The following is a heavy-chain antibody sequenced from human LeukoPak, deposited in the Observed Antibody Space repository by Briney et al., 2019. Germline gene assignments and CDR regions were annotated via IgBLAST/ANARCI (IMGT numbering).Heavy chain of an antibody. CDR1: GGSISSSNYY. D-gene: IGHD3-10*01. CDR2: IYTSEST. Sequence: PSETLSLTCSVSGGSISSSNYYWSWIRQPAGKGLEWIGRIYTSESTNYNPSLKSRVTISVDTSKNQFSLKLSSVTAADTAVYYCARTTMVRGTYYMDVWGKGTTVTISS. V-gene: IGHV4-61*02. CDR3: ARTTMVRGTYYMDV. J-gene: IGHJ6*03.